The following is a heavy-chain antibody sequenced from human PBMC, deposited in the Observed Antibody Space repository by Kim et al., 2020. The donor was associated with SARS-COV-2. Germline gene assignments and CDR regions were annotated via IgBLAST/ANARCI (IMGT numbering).Heavy chain of an antibody. CDR1: GYSFTSYW. V-gene: IGHV5-10-1*01. J-gene: IGHJ4*02. CDR3: ASQYYDILTGYFHGFDY. D-gene: IGHD3-9*01. CDR2: IDPSDSYT. Sequence: GESLKISCKGSGYSFTSYWISWVRQMPGKGLEWMGRIDPSDSYTNYSPSFQGHVTISADKSISTAYLQWSSLKASDTAMYYCASQYYDILTGYFHGFDYWGQGTLVTVSS.